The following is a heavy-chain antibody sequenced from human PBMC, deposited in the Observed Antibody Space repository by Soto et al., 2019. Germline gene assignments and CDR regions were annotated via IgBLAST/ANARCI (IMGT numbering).Heavy chain of an antibody. J-gene: IGHJ4*02. CDR3: ARDKYSGYERLRGTFDY. Sequence: QVQLVQSGAEVKKPGASVKVSCKASGYTFTSYGISWVRQAPGQGLEWMGWISAYNGNTNYAQKLQGRVTMTTDTSTSPADMELRSLRSDDTAVYYCARDKYSGYERLRGTFDYWGQGTLVTVSS. D-gene: IGHD5-12*01. CDR2: ISAYNGNT. V-gene: IGHV1-18*01. CDR1: GYTFTSYG.